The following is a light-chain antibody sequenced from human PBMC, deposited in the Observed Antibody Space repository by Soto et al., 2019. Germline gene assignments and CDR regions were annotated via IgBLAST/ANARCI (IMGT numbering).Light chain of an antibody. CDR3: QQYYSTPFT. CDR2: WAS. V-gene: IGKV4-1*01. Sequence: DIAMTQSPDSLAVSLGERATINCKSSQSVLYSSNNKNYLAWYQQKPGQPPKLLIYWASTRESGVPDRFSGSGSGTEFTLTISSLQAEDVAFYYCQQYYSTPFTFGPGTKVDIK. CDR1: QSVLYSSNNKNY. J-gene: IGKJ3*01.